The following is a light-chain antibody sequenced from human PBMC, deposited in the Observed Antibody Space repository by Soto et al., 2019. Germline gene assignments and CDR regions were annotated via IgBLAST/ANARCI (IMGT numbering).Light chain of an antibody. V-gene: IGKV3-20*01. CDR3: QLYGISPH. J-gene: IGKJ5*01. CDR1: QTVSSNY. Sequence: EIVLTQSPGTLSLSPGEGATLSCWASQTVSSNYLAWYQQKPGQAPRLLIYASSNRATGIQDRFSGSASGTDFTLTINRLEPEDFAVYYCQLYGISPHFGQGTRLEIK. CDR2: ASS.